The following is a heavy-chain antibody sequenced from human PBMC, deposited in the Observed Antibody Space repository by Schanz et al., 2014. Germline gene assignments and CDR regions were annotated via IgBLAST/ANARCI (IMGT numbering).Heavy chain of an antibody. CDR2: MNPNSGNT. D-gene: IGHD3-10*01. CDR1: GYTFTSYD. CDR3: VRDAGWAFGDYHGMDV. V-gene: IGHV1-8*02. Sequence: QVQLVQSGAEVKKPGASVRLSCEASGYTFTSYDINWVRQAPGQGLEWMGWMNPNSGNTGYAQKFQGRVTMTRHTSISTAYMELRSLISDDTAVYYCVRDAGWAFGDYHGMDVWGQGTSVTVSS. J-gene: IGHJ6*02.